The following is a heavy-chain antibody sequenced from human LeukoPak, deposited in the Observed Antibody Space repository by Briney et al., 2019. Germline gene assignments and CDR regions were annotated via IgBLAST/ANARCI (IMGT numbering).Heavy chain of an antibody. Sequence: ASVKVSCKASGYTFTGYYMHWVRQAPGQGLEWMGWINPNSGGTNYAQKFQGRVTMTRDTSISTAYMELSRLRSDDTAVYYCASLSYSSGWDNWFDPWGQGTLVTVSS. V-gene: IGHV1-2*02. CDR3: ASLSYSSGWDNWFDP. D-gene: IGHD6-19*01. J-gene: IGHJ5*02. CDR2: INPNSGGT. CDR1: GYTFTGYY.